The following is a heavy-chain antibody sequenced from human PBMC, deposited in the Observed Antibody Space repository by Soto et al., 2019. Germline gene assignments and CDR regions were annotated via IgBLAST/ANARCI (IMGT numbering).Heavy chain of an antibody. Sequence: PSETLSLTCTVSGGSISSGGYYWSWIRQHPGKGLEWIGYIYYSGSTYYNPSLKSRVTISVDTSKNQFSLKLSSVTAADTAVYYCARGTKIYYFDYWGQGTLVTVSS. CDR2: IYYSGST. D-gene: IGHD2-8*01. CDR3: ARGTKIYYFDY. J-gene: IGHJ4*02. CDR1: GGSISSGGYY. V-gene: IGHV4-31*03.